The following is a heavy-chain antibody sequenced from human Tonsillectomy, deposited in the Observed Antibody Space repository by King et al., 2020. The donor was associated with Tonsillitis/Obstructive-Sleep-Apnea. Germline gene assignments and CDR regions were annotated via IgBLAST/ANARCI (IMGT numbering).Heavy chain of an antibody. CDR3: ARTGATVTTGGWYFDL. D-gene: IGHD4-17*01. CDR2: ISSSSSYT. CDR1: GFTFSDYY. J-gene: IGHJ2*01. V-gene: IGHV3-11*03. Sequence: QVQLQESGGGLVKPGGSLRLSCAASGFTFSDYYMSWIRQAPGKGLEWVSYISSSSSYTNYADSVKGRFTISRDNAKNSLYLQMNSLRAEDTAVYYCARTGATVTTGGWYFDLWGRGTLVTVSS.